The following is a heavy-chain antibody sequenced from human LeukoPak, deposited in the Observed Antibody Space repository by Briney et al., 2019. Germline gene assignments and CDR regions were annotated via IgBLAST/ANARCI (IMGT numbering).Heavy chain of an antibody. CDR2: INRNGGRK. CDR1: GFTFDDYG. D-gene: IGHD6-13*01. Sequence: SGGSLRLSCAASGFTFDDYGMSWVRQAPGKGLEWVSGINRNGGRKGHLDSVKGRFTISIDNAKASLYLQMNSLRVKDTALYYCSRDYSSQYYFDNWGQGTLVTVSS. J-gene: IGHJ4*02. V-gene: IGHV3-20*04. CDR3: SRDYSSQYYFDN.